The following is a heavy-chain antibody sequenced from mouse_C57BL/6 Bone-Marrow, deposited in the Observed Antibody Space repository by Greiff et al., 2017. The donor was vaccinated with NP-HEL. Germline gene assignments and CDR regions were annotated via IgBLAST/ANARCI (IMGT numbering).Heavy chain of an antibody. D-gene: IGHD1-1*01. CDR2: IDPSDSYT. J-gene: IGHJ2*01. CDR3: AREGDYYGSSLDY. CDR1: GYTFTSYW. Sequence: QVQLQQPGAELVKPGASVKLSCKASGYTFTSYWMQWVKQRPGQGLEWIGEIDPSDSYTNYNQKFKGKATLTVDTSSSTAYMQLSSLTSEDSAVYYGAREGDYYGSSLDYWGQGTTLTVSS. V-gene: IGHV1-50*01.